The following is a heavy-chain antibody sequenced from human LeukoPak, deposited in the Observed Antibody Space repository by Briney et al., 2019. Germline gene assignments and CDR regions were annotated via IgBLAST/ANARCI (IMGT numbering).Heavy chain of an antibody. J-gene: IGHJ4*02. CDR2: MNPNSGNP. V-gene: IGHV1-8*01. CDR3: ARGTPSGWHGAVY. D-gene: IGHD6-19*01. Sequence: GWMNPNSGNPGYAQKFQGRVTMTRNTSISTAYMELSSLRSEDTAVYYCARGTPSGWHGAVYWGQGTLVTVSS.